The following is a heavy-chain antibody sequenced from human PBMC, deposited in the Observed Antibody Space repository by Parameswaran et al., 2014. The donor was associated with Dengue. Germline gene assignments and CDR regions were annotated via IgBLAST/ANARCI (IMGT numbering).Heavy chain of an antibody. Sequence: RWIRQPPGKGLEWIGYIYYSGSTNYNPSLKSRVTISVDTSKNQFSLKLSSVTAADTAVYYCARDVVTVAGRGWDYWGQGTLVTVSS. V-gene: IGHV4-59*01. J-gene: IGHJ4*02. CDR2: IYYSGST. CDR3: ARDVVTVAGRGWDY. D-gene: IGHD6-19*01.